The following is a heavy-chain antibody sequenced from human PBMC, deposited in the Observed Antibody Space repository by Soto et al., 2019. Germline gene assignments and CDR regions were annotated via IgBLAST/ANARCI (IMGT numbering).Heavy chain of an antibody. J-gene: IGHJ1*01. V-gene: IGHV4-30-4*01. CDR2: IHSSGSN. CDR3: ARDLDGLHDDTSGPFPRPG. CDR1: GGSISSDDYY. D-gene: IGHD3-22*01. Sequence: ASETLSLTCTVSGGSISSDDYYWSWIRQAPGRGLEWIGYIHSSGSNYYNPSLKSRATMSIDTAGNQFSLKVSSVTVADTAVYYCARDLDGLHDDTSGPFPRPGWGQGTLVTV.